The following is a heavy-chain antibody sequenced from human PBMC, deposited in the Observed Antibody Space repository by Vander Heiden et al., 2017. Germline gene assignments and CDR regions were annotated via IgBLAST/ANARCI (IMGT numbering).Heavy chain of an antibody. D-gene: IGHD3-16*01. CDR3: ARGTYYDYVWGSSDY. J-gene: IGHJ4*02. Sequence: EVQLVESVGGLVKPGGSLRLYCAASGFTRRSYSRNWVRQAPGKGLEWVSSISSSSSYIYYADSVKGRFTISRDNAKNSLYLQMNSLRAEDTAVYYCARGTYYDYVWGSSDYWGQGTLVTVSS. CDR2: ISSSSSYI. V-gene: IGHV3-21*01. CDR1: GFTRRSYS.